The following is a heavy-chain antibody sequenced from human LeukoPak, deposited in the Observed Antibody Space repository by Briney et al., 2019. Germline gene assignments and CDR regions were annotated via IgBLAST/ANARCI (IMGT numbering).Heavy chain of an antibody. D-gene: IGHD2-2*01. CDR1: GFTFSSYG. CDR2: IWYDGSNK. J-gene: IGHJ4*02. Sequence: GGSLRLSCAASGFTFSSYGMHWVRQAPGKGLEWVAVIWYDGSNKYYADSVKGRFTISRDNSKNTLYLQMNSLRAEDTAVYYCARDAHRTPFDYWGQGTLVTVSS. V-gene: IGHV3-33*01. CDR3: ARDAHRTPFDY.